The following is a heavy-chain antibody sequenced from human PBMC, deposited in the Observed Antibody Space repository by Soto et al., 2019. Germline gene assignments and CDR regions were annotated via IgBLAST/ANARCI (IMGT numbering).Heavy chain of an antibody. CDR2: INPDTGGT. V-gene: IGHV1-2*04. D-gene: IGHD6-13*01. CDR1: GYTFTGYY. J-gene: IGHJ5*01. Sequence: GASVKVSCKASGYTFTGYYIHWVRQAPGQGLEWMGWINPDTGGTDYTQKFQGWVTMTRDTSITTAYMELSSLKSDDTAIYFCARAVARDGSSWYRWGYDSWG. CDR3: ARAVARDGSSWYRWGYDS.